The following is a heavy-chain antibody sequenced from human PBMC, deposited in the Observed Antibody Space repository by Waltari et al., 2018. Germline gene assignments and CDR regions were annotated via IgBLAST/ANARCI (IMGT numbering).Heavy chain of an antibody. D-gene: IGHD6-25*01. CDR3: ARDRSSGWPPYFDY. J-gene: IGHJ4*02. CDR1: GGSISSSNW. CDR2: IGGSSGST. Sequence: QVQLQESGPGLVKPSETLSLTCAVSGGSISSSNWWSWIRQPPGKGLEWIGNIGGSSGSTYYNPSLKSRVTISKDTSKNQFSLKLSSVTAADTAVYYCARDRSSGWPPYFDYWGQGVLVTVSS. V-gene: IGHV4-4*02.